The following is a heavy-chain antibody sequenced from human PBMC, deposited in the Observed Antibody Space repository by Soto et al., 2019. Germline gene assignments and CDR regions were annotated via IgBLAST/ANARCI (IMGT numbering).Heavy chain of an antibody. CDR3: ARDMSLWTTTYYYGMDV. CDR1: GFTFSSYA. CDR2: ISYDGSNK. J-gene: IGHJ6*02. Sequence: QVQLVESGGGVVQPGRSLRLSCAASGFTFSSYAMHWVRQAPGKGLEWVAVISYDGSNKYYADSVKGRFTISRDNSKNTMYLQMNSLRAEDTAVYCCARDMSLWTTTYYYGMDVWGQGTTVTVSS. V-gene: IGHV3-30-3*01. D-gene: IGHD3-10*01.